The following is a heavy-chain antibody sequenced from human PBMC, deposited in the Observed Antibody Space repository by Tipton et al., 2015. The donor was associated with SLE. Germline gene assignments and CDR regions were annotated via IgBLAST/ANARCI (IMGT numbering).Heavy chain of an antibody. CDR1: GYTFITYY. V-gene: IGHV1-2*02. D-gene: IGHD1-26*01. Sequence: QLVQSGAEVKKPGASVKVSCKASGYTFITYYIHWVRQVPGQGLEWMGWTNPNSGGTNYAQKFQGRVTMTRDTSISTAYLELSRLRSDDTAVYYCARGGGMTRPAFDFWGQGTMVIVSS. CDR3: ARGGGMTRPAFDF. CDR2: TNPNSGGT. J-gene: IGHJ3*01.